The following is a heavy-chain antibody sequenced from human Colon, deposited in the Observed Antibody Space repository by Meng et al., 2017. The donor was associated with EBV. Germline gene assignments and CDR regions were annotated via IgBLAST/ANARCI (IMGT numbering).Heavy chain of an antibody. D-gene: IGHD2-2*01. V-gene: IGHV1-18*01. CDR3: ARFYCSSTSCPHVLFDY. CDR2: ISAYNGNT. Sequence: QVRLVQSGAEGKKPGASVKVSCEASGFIFTSYAISWVRQAPGQGLQYMGWISAYNGNTNYAQELQGRVTMTTDTSTSTAYMELRSLRFDDTAVYYCARFYCSSTSCPHVLFDYWGQGTLVTVSS. CDR1: GFIFTSYA. J-gene: IGHJ4*02.